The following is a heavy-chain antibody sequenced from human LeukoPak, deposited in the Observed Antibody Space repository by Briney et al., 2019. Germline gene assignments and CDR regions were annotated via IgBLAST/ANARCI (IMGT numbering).Heavy chain of an antibody. V-gene: IGHV3-7*01. Sequence: PGRSLRLSCAASGFPFSSRWTSWVRQAPGKGLEWVGNIQPDGNKEYPVASVKGRFTISRDNARNSLFLQMNSLRVEDTAVYYCASQSYARFDPWGQGTLVTVSS. CDR3: ASQSYARFDP. D-gene: IGHD3-16*01. CDR1: GFPFSSRW. J-gene: IGHJ5*02. CDR2: IQPDGNKE.